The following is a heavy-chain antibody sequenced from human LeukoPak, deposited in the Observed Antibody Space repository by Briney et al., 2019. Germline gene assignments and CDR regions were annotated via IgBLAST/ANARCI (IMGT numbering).Heavy chain of an antibody. J-gene: IGHJ4*02. CDR2: ISSDGSST. Sequence: PGGSLRLSCAASGFTFSSCWMHWVRQAPGKGLVWVSRISSDGSSTSYADSVKGRFTISRDNAKNTLYLQMNSLGAEDTAVYYCAGSVTYYPYFDYWGQGTLVTVSS. CDR1: GFTFSSCW. D-gene: IGHD1-26*01. CDR3: AGSVTYYPYFDY. V-gene: IGHV3-74*01.